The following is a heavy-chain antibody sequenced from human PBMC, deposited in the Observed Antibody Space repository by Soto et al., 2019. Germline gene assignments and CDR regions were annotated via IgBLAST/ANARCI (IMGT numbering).Heavy chain of an antibody. V-gene: IGHV3-15*01. J-gene: IGHJ6*02. Sequence: EVQLVESGGGLVKPGGSLRLSCAASGFTFSNAWMNWVRQAPGKGLEWIGRIKTKVDGGTAEYAAPVKVRFTISRDDSKNTLYLQMNSLKVEDTAVYFCTRDLAVRHNNYYCAMDVWGRGTTVTVSS. CDR1: GFTFSNAW. CDR2: IKTKVDGGTA. D-gene: IGHD4-17*01. CDR3: TRDLAVRHNNYYCAMDV.